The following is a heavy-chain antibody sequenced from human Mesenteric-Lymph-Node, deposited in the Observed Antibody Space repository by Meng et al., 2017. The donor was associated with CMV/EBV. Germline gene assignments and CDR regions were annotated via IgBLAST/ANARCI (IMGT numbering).Heavy chain of an antibody. J-gene: IGHJ4*02. V-gene: IGHV4-39*07. CDR2: IYYSGST. D-gene: IGHD3-10*01. CDR1: GSSISSNIYY. CDR3: AREVARSYYYSSPSHTAFDY. Sequence: SETLTLTCTVSGSSISSNIYYWGWIRQPPGKGLEWIGSIYYSGSTDYDPSLKSRVTISINTSKNQFSLKLTSVTAADTAMYYCAREVARSYYYSSPSHTAFDYWGQGTLVTVSS.